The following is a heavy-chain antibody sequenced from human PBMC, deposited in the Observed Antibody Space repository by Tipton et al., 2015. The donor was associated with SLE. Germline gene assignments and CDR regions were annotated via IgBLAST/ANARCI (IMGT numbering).Heavy chain of an antibody. D-gene: IGHD3-22*01. J-gene: IGHJ4*02. CDR3: ARVGYYYELHY. CDR1: GGSISSSTYY. V-gene: IGHV4-39*07. Sequence: TLSLTCTVSGGSISSSTYYWAWIRQPPGKGLEWIGSLYFSGSTYYNPSLKSRVTISVDTSKNQFSLKLSSVTAADTAVYYCARVGYYYELHYWGQGTLVTVSS. CDR2: LYFSGST.